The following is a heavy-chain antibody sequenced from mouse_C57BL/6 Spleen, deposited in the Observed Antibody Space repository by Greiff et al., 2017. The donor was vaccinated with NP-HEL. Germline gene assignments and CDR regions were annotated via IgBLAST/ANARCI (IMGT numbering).Heavy chain of an antibody. CDR2: ISDGGSYT. Sequence: EVQLVESGGGLVKPGGSLKLSCAASGFTFSSYAMSWVRQTPEKRLEWVATISDGGSYTYYPDNVKGRFTISRDNAKNNLYLQMSHLKSEDTAMYYCARSTMITWYFDGWGTGTTVTVSS. CDR1: GFTFSSYA. V-gene: IGHV5-4*01. D-gene: IGHD2-4*01. CDR3: ARSTMITWYFDG. J-gene: IGHJ1*03.